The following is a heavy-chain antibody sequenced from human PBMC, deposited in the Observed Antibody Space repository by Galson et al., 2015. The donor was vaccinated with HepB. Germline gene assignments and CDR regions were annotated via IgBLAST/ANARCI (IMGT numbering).Heavy chain of an antibody. D-gene: IGHD3-3*01. V-gene: IGHV3-7*01. CDR1: GFTFSSYW. J-gene: IGHJ4*02. CDR2: IKQDGSEK. Sequence: SLRLSCAASGFTFSSYWMSWVRQAPGKGLEWVANIKQDGSEKCYVDSVKGRFTISRDNAKNSLYLQMNSLRAEDTAVYYCARDPEYYDFWSGYSQYYFDYWGQGTLVTVSS. CDR3: ARDPEYYDFWSGYSQYYFDY.